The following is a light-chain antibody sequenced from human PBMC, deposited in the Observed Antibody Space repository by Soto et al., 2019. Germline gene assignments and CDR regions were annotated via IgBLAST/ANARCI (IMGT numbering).Light chain of an antibody. CDR2: GAS. J-gene: IGKJ1*01. V-gene: IGKV3-20*01. CDR1: QSVSSSS. Sequence: EIVLTQSPGTLSLSPGEGATLSCRASQSVSSSSLAWYQQKPGQAPRLLIYGASSRATGIPDRFSGSGSGTDFTLTISRLEPEDFAVYYCQQYGSSPEFGQGTKVEIK. CDR3: QQYGSSPE.